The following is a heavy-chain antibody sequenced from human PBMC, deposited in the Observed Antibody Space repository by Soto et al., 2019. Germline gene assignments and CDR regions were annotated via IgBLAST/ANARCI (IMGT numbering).Heavy chain of an antibody. CDR1: GYTFTSYG. D-gene: IGHD3-22*01. CDR3: ARDRGKDYYDSSGYPWFDP. J-gene: IGHJ5*02. V-gene: IGHV1-18*01. CDR2: ISAYNGNT. Sequence: ASVKVSCKASGYTFTSYGISWVRQAPGQGLEWMGWISAYNGNTNYAQKLQGRVTMTTDTSTSTAYTELRSLRSDDTAVYYCARDRGKDYYDSSGYPWFDPWGQGTLVTVSS.